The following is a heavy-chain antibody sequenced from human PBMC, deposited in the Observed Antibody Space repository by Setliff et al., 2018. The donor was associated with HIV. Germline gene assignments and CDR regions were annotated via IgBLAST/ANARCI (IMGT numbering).Heavy chain of an antibody. CDR2: ISSSSSYT. D-gene: IGHD2-2*01. Sequence: PGGSLRLSCSASGFTFSSYAMHWVRQAPGKGLEWVSYISSSSSYTHYADSVKGRFTISRDNVKNSLYLQMNSLRADDTAVYYCTKDTSPQPPDFDSWGQGTLVTVSS. CDR1: GFTFSSYA. V-gene: IGHV3-21*01. CDR3: TKDTSPQPPDFDS. J-gene: IGHJ4*02.